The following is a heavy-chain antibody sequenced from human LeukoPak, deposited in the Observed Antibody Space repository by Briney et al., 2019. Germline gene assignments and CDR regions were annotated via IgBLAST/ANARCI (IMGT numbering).Heavy chain of an antibody. CDR1: GFTFSSYS. Sequence: GGSLRLSCAASGFTFSSYSMNWVRQAPGKGLEWVSYISSSSSPIYYADSVKGRFTISRDNAKNSVYLQMNSLRDEDTAVYYCARDWSSPDAFDIWGQGTVVTVSS. V-gene: IGHV3-48*02. J-gene: IGHJ3*02. CDR3: ARDWSSPDAFDI. CDR2: ISSSSSPI. D-gene: IGHD1-26*01.